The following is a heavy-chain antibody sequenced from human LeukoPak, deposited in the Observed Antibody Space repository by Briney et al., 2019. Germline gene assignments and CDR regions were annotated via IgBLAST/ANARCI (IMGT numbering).Heavy chain of an antibody. Sequence: ASVKVSCKASGYTFTSYYMHWVRQAPGQGLEWMGIINPSGGTTSYAQKFQGRVTMTRDTSISTAYMELSRLRSDDTAVYYCARDGGYCSGGSCYWALNNWFDPWGQGTLVTVSS. D-gene: IGHD2-15*01. CDR2: INPSGGTT. CDR1: GYTFTSYY. CDR3: ARDGGYCSGGSCYWALNNWFDP. J-gene: IGHJ5*02. V-gene: IGHV1-46*01.